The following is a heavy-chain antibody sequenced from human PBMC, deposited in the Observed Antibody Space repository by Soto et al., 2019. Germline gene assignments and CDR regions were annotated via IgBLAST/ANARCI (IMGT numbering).Heavy chain of an antibody. CDR3: ARAIMTTVTTLDY. Sequence: QVQLVESGGGVVQPGRSLRLSCAASGFTFSSYGMHWVRQAPGKGLEWVAVIWYDGSNKYYADSVKGRFTISRDNSKNMLYLQMNSLRADDTAGYYCARAIMTTVTTLDYWGQGTLVTVSS. V-gene: IGHV3-33*01. D-gene: IGHD4-17*01. CDR1: GFTFSSYG. J-gene: IGHJ4*02. CDR2: IWYDGSNK.